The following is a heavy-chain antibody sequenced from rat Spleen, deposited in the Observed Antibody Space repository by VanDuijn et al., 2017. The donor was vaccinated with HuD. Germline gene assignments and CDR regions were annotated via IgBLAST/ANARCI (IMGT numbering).Heavy chain of an antibody. CDR3: TTLGRPGYYVMDA. Sequence: EVQLVESGGGLVQPGRSLKLSCAASGFTFSNYYMAWVRQAPTKGLEWVAYISTGGGSTYYRDSVKGRFTISRDNAKSTLYLQMDSLRSEDTATYYCTTLGRPGYYVMDAWGQGASVTVSS. D-gene: IGHD1-11*01. V-gene: IGHV5-27*01. J-gene: IGHJ4*01. CDR1: GFTFSNYY. CDR2: ISTGGGST.